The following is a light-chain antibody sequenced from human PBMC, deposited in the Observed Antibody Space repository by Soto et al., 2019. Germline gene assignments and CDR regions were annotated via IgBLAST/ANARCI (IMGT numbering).Light chain of an antibody. J-gene: IGKJ4*01. V-gene: IGKV3-11*01. CDR1: QTVSSY. CDR2: DAS. CDR3: QQRSCWPLT. Sequence: EIVLTQSPATLSLTPGERATLSCRASQTVSSYLAWYQQKAGQAPRPLIYDASNRAPGIPARFSGSGSGTDFTLTISSLEPEDFAVYYCQQRSCWPLTFGGGTKVEIK.